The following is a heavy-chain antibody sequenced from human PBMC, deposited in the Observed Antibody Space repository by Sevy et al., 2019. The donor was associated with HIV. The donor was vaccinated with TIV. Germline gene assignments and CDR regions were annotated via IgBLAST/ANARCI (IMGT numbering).Heavy chain of an antibody. CDR2: IGVYNGNT. D-gene: IGHD1-26*01. CDR1: GYTFTSYY. V-gene: IGHV1-18*04. J-gene: IGHJ5*02. Sequence: ASVKVSCKASGYTFTSYYMHWVRQAPGQGLEWMGWIGVYNGNTKYAEKLQNRVTMTTDTSTGTAYMELRSLRSDDTAVYYCARYLGGVRPWEYNWFDPWGQGTLVTVSS. CDR3: ARYLGGVRPWEYNWFDP.